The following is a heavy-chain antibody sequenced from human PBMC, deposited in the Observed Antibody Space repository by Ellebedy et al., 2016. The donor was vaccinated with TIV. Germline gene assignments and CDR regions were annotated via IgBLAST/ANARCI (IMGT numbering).Heavy chain of an antibody. D-gene: IGHD1-26*01. J-gene: IGHJ6*03. Sequence: SETLSLTCAVYGGSFSGYYWSWIRQPPGKGLEWIGEITHSGSTNYNPSLKSRVTISVDTSKNQFSLNLTSVIAADTGVYFCARRLGIYYSTYYMDVWGKGTSVTVSS. CDR1: GGSFSGYY. CDR3: ARRLGIYYSTYYMDV. CDR2: ITHSGST. V-gene: IGHV4-34*01.